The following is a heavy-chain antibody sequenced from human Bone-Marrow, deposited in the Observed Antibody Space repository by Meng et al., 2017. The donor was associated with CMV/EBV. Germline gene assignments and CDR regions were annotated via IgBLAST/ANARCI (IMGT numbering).Heavy chain of an antibody. V-gene: IGHV3-11*01. D-gene: IGHD2-15*01. Sequence: GGSLRLSCAASGFTFRDYYMSWIRQAPGKGLEWVSHISSGGTTIFHADSVKGRFTISRDNANSSLFLQMDSLRVEDTAVYYCARIFCRGGSCPSDYWGHGSLVTVSS. CDR3: ARIFCRGGSCPSDY. CDR2: ISSGGTTI. J-gene: IGHJ4*01. CDR1: GFTFRDYY.